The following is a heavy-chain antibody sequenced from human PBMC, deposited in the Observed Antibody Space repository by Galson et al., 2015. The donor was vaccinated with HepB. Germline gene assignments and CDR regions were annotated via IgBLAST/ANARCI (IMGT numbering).Heavy chain of an antibody. J-gene: IGHJ3*02. V-gene: IGHV3-30-3*01. CDR1: GFTFSSYA. CDR3: AREGGDAFDI. D-gene: IGHD2-15*01. CDR2: ISYDGSNK. Sequence: SLRLSCAASGFTFSSYAMHWVRQAPGKGLEWVAVISYDGSNKYYADSVKGRFTISRDNSKNTLYLQMNSLRAEDTAVYYCAREGGDAFDIWGQGTMVTVSS.